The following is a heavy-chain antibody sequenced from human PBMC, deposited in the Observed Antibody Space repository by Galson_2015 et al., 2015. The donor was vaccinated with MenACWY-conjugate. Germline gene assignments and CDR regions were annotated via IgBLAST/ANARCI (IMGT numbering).Heavy chain of an antibody. D-gene: IGHD6-6*01. Sequence: SLRLSCAASGFTFSSYAMHWVRQAPGKGLEYVSAISSNGGTTYYTDSVKGRFTISRDNSKNTLYLQMSSLRAEDTAVYYCVKTKPVLFYYWGQGTLVTLSP. J-gene: IGHJ4*02. CDR2: ISSNGGTT. CDR3: VKTKPVLFYY. V-gene: IGHV3-64D*06. CDR1: GFTFSSYA.